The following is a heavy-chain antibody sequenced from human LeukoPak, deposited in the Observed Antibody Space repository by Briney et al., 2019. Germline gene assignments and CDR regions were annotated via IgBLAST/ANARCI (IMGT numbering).Heavy chain of an antibody. V-gene: IGHV3-23*01. CDR1: GFTLNSFA. CDR2: ISGSGGST. Sequence: GSPKPSWSTPGFTLNSFAMNWVPQAPRKGLEWVSAISGSGGSTYYADSVKGRFTISRDNSKNTLYLQMNSLRAEDTAVYYCAKDRRVVGDWGQGTLVTVSS. D-gene: IGHD2-15*01. J-gene: IGHJ4*02. CDR3: AKDRRVVGD.